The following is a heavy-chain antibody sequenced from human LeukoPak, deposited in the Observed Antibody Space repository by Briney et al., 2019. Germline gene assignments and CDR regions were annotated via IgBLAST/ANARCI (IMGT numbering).Heavy chain of an antibody. D-gene: IGHD3-22*01. J-gene: IGHJ5*02. CDR1: GGSISSGGYY. V-gene: IGHV4-31*03. CDR2: TYYSGST. Sequence: SQTLSLTCTVSGGSISSGGYYWSSIRQHPGKGLEWIGYTYYSGSTYYNPSLKSRVTISVDTSKNQFSLKLSSVTAADTAVYYCARGDTYYYDSSGYWFDPWGQGTLVTVSS. CDR3: ARGDTYYYDSSGYWFDP.